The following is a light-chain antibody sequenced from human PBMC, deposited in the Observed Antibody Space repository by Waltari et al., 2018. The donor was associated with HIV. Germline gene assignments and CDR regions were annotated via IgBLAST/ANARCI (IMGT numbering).Light chain of an antibody. CDR3: ATWDDRMNGVV. Sequence: QSVLSQPPSASGTPGQRVTISCSGGSSKIGRNTVNWYQQLPGTAPKLLLYSNNHLPSRVPDRFSGSKSGTSASLDSSGLQSEYDADYYCATWDDRMNGVVFGGGTKLTVL. V-gene: IGLV1-44*01. CDR1: SSKIGRNT. J-gene: IGLJ2*01. CDR2: SNN.